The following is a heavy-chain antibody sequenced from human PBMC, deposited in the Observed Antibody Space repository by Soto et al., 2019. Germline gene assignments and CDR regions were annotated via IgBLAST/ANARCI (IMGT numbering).Heavy chain of an antibody. CDR1: GGSISRGGYC. CDR3: ARVKRANSGYDGVDP. V-gene: IGHV4-30-2*06. D-gene: IGHD5-12*01. CDR2: TFHTGCT. J-gene: IGHJ5*02. Sequence: SETLSLTCAVSGGSISRGGYCWSWSRQSPGKGLEWIGYTFHTGCTYYNPFLKSRVTMSIDTSKNQFSLKLSSMTAEDTAMYYCARVKRANSGYDGVDPWGQGTLVTVSS.